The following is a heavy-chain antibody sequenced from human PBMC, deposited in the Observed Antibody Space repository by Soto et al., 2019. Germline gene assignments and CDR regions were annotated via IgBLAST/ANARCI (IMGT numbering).Heavy chain of an antibody. Sequence: EVQLVESGGGLVKPGGSLSLSCAASGFTFSSYSMNWVRQAPGKGLEWVSSISSSSSYIYYEDSVKGRFTISRDNAKNSLYLKMNSLRAEDTAVYYCARDDTAMVRYYYYGMDVWGQGTTVTVSS. CDR1: GFTFSSYS. D-gene: IGHD5-18*01. V-gene: IGHV3-21*01. CDR2: ISSSSSYI. J-gene: IGHJ6*02. CDR3: ARDDTAMVRYYYYGMDV.